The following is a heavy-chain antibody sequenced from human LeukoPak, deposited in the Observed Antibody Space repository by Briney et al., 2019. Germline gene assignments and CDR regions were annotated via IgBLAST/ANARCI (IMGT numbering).Heavy chain of an antibody. CDR3: ARVYYGSGSPRHFDY. D-gene: IGHD3-10*01. V-gene: IGHV3-11*01. CDR2: ISSRGTTI. J-gene: IGHJ4*02. Sequence: GSLRLSCAASGFSFSDYYVSWIRQAPGKGLECVSYISSRGTTIYYADSVKGRFTISRDNAKNSLYLQMGSLRAEDTAVYYCARVYYGSGSPRHFDYWGRGTLVTVSS. CDR1: GFSFSDYY.